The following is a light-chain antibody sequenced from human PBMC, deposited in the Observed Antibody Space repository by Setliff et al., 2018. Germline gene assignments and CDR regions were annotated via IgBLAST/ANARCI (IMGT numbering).Light chain of an antibody. J-gene: IGLJ2*01. CDR3: SSYTTISTLV. Sequence: QSALTQPASVSGSPGQPITISCTGTSSDVGGYNYVSWYQQHPGKAPKVIIYDVVVRPSGVSNRSSGSKSGNTAPLTISGLQAEDEADYYCSSYTTISTLVFGGGTKVTVL. CDR2: DVV. V-gene: IGLV2-14*03. CDR1: SSDVGGYNY.